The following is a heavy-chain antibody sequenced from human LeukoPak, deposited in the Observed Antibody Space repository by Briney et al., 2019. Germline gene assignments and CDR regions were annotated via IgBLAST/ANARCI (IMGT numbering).Heavy chain of an antibody. V-gene: IGHV4-38-2*02. CDR3: ARRGRSAQPPLNYYYYYMDV. D-gene: IGHD2-8*01. CDR2: IYHSGST. J-gene: IGHJ6*03. Sequence: PSETLSLTCTVSGYSISSGYYWGWIRQPPGKGLEWIGSIYHSGSTYYNPPLKSRVTISVDTSKNQFSLKLSSVTAADTAVYYCARRGRSAQPPLNYYYYYMDVWGKGTTVTISS. CDR1: GYSISSGYY.